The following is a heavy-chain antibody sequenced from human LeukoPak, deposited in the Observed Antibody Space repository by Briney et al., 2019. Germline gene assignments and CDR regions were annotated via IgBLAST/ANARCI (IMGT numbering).Heavy chain of an antibody. CDR2: INPNSGGT. CDR3: ARIPEYYYDSSGYYKDWFDP. CDR1: GYTFTGYY. D-gene: IGHD3-22*01. Sequence: ASVKVSCKASGYTFTGYYMHWVRQAPGQGLEWMGRINPNSGGTNYAQKFQGRVTMTRDTSISTAYMELSRLRSDDTAVYHCARIPEYYYDSSGYYKDWFDPWGQGTLVTVSS. V-gene: IGHV1-2*06. J-gene: IGHJ5*02.